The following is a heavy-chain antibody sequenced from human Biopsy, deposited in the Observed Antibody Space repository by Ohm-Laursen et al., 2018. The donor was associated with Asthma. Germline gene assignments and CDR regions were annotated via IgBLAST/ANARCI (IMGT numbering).Heavy chain of an antibody. J-gene: IGHJ5*02. D-gene: IGHD6-13*01. V-gene: IGHV1-2*06. CDR2: INPNSGAT. CDR1: GYTFTSYH. CDR3: ARGQKSAGDRWFDP. Sequence: SVKVSCKASGYTFTSYHIHWMRQAPGQGLEWMGRINPNSGATNYAQKFQGRVTMTRDTSISTAYMEVSRLRSDDTAVYYCARGQKSAGDRWFDPWGQGTLVTVSS.